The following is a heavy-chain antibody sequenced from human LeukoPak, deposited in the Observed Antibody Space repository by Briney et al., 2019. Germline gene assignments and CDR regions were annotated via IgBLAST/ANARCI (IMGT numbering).Heavy chain of an antibody. CDR3: ARHRVGHCTSVTCPTFEY. Sequence: KPSGTLSLTCTVTSASISGTYYFWGWIRQSPGKGLEWIGSIYNSGTTYYNPSLKSRVTISVDTSKNQFSLKLTSVTAADTAVYYCARHRVGHCTSVTCPTFEYWGQGTLVTVSS. CDR1: SASISGTYYF. J-gene: IGHJ4*02. CDR2: IYNSGTT. D-gene: IGHD2-8*02. V-gene: IGHV4-39*01.